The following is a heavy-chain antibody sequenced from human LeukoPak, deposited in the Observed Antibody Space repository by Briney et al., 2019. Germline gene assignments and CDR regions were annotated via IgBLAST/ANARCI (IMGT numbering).Heavy chain of an antibody. J-gene: IGHJ3*02. CDR3: ARGEVVSDAFDI. CDR2: INPNSGGT. D-gene: IGHD2-15*01. CDR1: GYTFTSYY. V-gene: IGHV1-2*02. Sequence: ASVKVSCKASGYTFTSYYMHWVRQAPGQGLEWMGWINPNSGGTNYAQKFQGRVTMTRDTSISTAYMELSRLRSDDTAVYYCARGEVVSDAFDIWGQGTMVTVSS.